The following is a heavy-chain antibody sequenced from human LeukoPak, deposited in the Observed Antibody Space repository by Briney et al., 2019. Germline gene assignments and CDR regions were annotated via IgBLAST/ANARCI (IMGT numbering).Heavy chain of an antibody. CDR2: IIPILGIA. V-gene: IGHV1-69*04. Sequence: SVKVSCKASGGTFSSYAISWVRQAPGQGLEWMGRIIPILGIANYAQKFQGRVTITADKSTSTAYMELSSLRSEDTAVYYCARGSDSSGYYYLYYWGQGTLVTVSS. D-gene: IGHD3-22*01. J-gene: IGHJ4*02. CDR3: ARGSDSSGYYYLYY. CDR1: GGTFSSYA.